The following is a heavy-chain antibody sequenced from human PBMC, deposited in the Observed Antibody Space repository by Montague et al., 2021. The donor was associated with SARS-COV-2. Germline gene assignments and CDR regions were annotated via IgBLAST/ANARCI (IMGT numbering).Heavy chain of an antibody. Sequence: SETLSLTCTVSGGSISSYYWSWIWQPPGKGLEWIGYIYYSGSTNYNPSLKSRVTISVDTSKNQFSLKLSSVTAADTAVYYCARAIGSMYSSGWYYYYYGMDVWGQGTTVTVSS. D-gene: IGHD6-19*01. CDR2: IYYSGST. V-gene: IGHV4-59*01. J-gene: IGHJ6*02. CDR3: ARAIGSMYSSGWYYYYYGMDV. CDR1: GGSISSYY.